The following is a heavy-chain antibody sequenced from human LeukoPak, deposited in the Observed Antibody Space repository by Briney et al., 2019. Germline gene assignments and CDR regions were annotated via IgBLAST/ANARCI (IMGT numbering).Heavy chain of an antibody. Sequence: ASVKVSCKASGYTFTSYGISWVRQAPGQGLEWMGWISAYNGNTNYAQKLQGRVTMTTDTSTSTAYMELRSLRSDDTAVYYCARDSPYNWNFIFDYWGQGTLVTVSS. J-gene: IGHJ4*02. CDR1: GYTFTSYG. CDR2: ISAYNGNT. CDR3: ARDSPYNWNFIFDY. D-gene: IGHD1-7*01. V-gene: IGHV1-18*01.